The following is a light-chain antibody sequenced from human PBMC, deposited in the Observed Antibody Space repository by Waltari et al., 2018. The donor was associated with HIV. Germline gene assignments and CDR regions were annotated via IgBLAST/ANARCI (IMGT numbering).Light chain of an antibody. J-gene: IGLJ2*01. CDR1: ALPKQY. CDR3: QSADSSYTYPGVV. Sequence: SYELTQPPSVSVSPGQTARITCSGDALPKQYAYWYQQKPGQAPVLVIYKDSERPSGIPARFSGSSSGTTVTLTISGVQAEDEADYYCQSADSSYTYPGVVFGGGTKLTVL. CDR2: KDS. V-gene: IGLV3-25*03.